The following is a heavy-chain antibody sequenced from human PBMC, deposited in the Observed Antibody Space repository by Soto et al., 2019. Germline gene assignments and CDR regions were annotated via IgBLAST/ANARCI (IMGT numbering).Heavy chain of an antibody. D-gene: IGHD2-21*02. CDR3: AKDKGDTTTDAFDI. CDR1: GFTFSSYG. Sequence: GGSLRLSCTASGFTFSSYGMHWVRQAPGKGLEWVAVISYDGSNKYYADSVKGRFTISRDNSKNTLYLQMNSLRAEDTAVYYCAKDKGDTTTDAFDIWGQGTMVTVSS. J-gene: IGHJ3*02. CDR2: ISYDGSNK. V-gene: IGHV3-30*18.